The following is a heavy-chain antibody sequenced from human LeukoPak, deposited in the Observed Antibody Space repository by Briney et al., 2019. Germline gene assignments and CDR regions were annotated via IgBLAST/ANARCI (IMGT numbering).Heavy chain of an antibody. Sequence: GASVKVSWKASGYTFTSYDINWVRQATGQGLEWMGWMNPNSGNTGYAQKFQGRVTMTSNTSISTAYMGLSSLRSEDTAVYYCARGRMYSSGWSNNWFDPWGQGTLVTVSS. CDR2: MNPNSGNT. CDR3: ARGRMYSSGWSNNWFDP. CDR1: GYTFTSYD. V-gene: IGHV1-8*01. D-gene: IGHD6-19*01. J-gene: IGHJ5*02.